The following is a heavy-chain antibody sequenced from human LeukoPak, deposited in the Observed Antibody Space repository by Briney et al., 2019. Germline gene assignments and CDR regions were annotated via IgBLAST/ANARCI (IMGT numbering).Heavy chain of an antibody. CDR2: ISGSDGNT. V-gene: IGHV3-23*01. J-gene: IGHJ4*02. D-gene: IGHD1-26*01. CDR3: AKGEWELFY. Sequence: GGSLRLSCAASGLTFGSYAMGWVRQAPGQGLEWVSAISGSDGNTYYADSVKGRFTISRDLSKNTLYLQMNSLRAEDTAVYYCAKGEWELFYWGQGTLVTVSS. CDR1: GLTFGSYA.